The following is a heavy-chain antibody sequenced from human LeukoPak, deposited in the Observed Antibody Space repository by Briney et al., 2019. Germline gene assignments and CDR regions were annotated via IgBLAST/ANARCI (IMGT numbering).Heavy chain of an antibody. J-gene: IGHJ4*02. Sequence: PGGSLRLSCAASGFTFSNYAMIWARQAPGKGLEWVSAISGSGGSTYYADAVKGRFTISRDNSKNTLYLQMNSLRAEDTAVYYCTKGTIWLPFDYWGQGTLVTVSS. CDR1: GFTFSNYA. CDR2: ISGSGGST. V-gene: IGHV3-23*01. D-gene: IGHD5-18*01. CDR3: TKGTIWLPFDY.